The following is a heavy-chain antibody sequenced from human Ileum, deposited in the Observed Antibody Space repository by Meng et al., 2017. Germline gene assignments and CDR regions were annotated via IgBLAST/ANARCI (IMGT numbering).Heavy chain of an antibody. J-gene: IGHJ4*02. Sequence: VQLQQGGPGLLKPSETLSLTCAVYGGSFSGYYWSWIRQPPGKGLEWIGEINHSGSTNYNPSLKSRVTISVDTSKNQFSLKLSSVTAADTAVYYCARGGGRYGPDFDYWGQGTLVTVSS. CDR2: INHSGST. V-gene: IGHV4-34*01. CDR1: GGSFSGYY. D-gene: IGHD3-16*01. CDR3: ARGGGRYGPDFDY.